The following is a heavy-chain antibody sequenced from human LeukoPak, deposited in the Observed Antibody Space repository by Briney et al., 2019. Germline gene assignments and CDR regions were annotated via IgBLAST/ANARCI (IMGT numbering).Heavy chain of an antibody. V-gene: IGHV4-4*07. J-gene: IGHJ5*02. CDR1: GGSVSDNY. CDR3: ARDRAYGDYFRWFDP. Sequence: SGTLPLTCTVSGGSVSDNYWSWLRPPAGKGLEWIGRIYSSGTPNYNPSLKSRVTMSVDTSKNQFSLKLSSVIAADTAVYYCARDRAYGDYFRWFDPWGQGTLVTVSS. CDR2: IYSSGTP. D-gene: IGHD4-17*01.